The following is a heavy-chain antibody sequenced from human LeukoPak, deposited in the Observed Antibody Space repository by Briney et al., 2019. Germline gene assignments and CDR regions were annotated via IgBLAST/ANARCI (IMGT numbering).Heavy chain of an antibody. V-gene: IGHV4-4*07. J-gene: IGHJ4*02. Sequence: KPSETLSLTCTVSGGSISSYYWSWIRQPAGKGLEWIGRIYTSGSTNYNPSLKSRVTMSVDTSKNQFSLKLSSVTAADTAVYYCAGLGSSSWYETKSYFDYWGQGTLVTVSS. CDR3: AGLGSSSWYETKSYFDY. CDR1: GGSISSYY. D-gene: IGHD6-13*01. CDR2: IYTSGST.